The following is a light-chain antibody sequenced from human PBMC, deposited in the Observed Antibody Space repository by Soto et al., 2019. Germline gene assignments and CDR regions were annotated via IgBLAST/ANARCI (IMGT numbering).Light chain of an antibody. CDR2: KAS. CDR1: QSISSW. V-gene: IGKV1-5*03. J-gene: IGKJ1*01. Sequence: DIQMTQSPSTLSASVGDRVTITCRASQSISSWLAWYQQKPGKAPKLLIYKASSLESGVPSRFSGSGSGTEFTLTISKLKPDDFATYYCQQYNSYSPWTFGQGTKVEIK. CDR3: QQYNSYSPWT.